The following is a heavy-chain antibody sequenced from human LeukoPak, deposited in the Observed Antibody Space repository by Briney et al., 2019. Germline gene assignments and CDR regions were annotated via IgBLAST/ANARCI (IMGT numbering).Heavy chain of an antibody. CDR2: INPNSGGT. CDR1: GYTFTVYY. J-gene: IGHJ4*02. CDR3: ARDGAQWLHYFDY. D-gene: IGHD6-19*01. Sequence: ASVTVSCTASGYTFTVYYMHWVRQAPGQGLEWMGWINPNSGGTNYAQKFQGRVTMTRDTSITTAYMELSRLRSDDTAVYYCARDGAQWLHYFDYWGQGTLVTVSS. V-gene: IGHV1-2*02.